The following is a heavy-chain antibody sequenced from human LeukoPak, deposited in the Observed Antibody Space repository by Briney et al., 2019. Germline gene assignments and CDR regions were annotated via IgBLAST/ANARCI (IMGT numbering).Heavy chain of an antibody. V-gene: IGHV3-48*03. D-gene: IGHD3-10*01. J-gene: IGHJ4*02. CDR2: ISSGSTI. Sequence: GGSLRLSCAASGFTFSSYEMNWVRQAPGKGLEWVSYISSGSTIYYADSVKGRFTISRDSAKNSLYLQMNSLRAEDTAVYYCARDAYYYGSGSYGRYFDYWGQGTLVTVSS. CDR1: GFTFSSYE. CDR3: ARDAYYYGSGSYGRYFDY.